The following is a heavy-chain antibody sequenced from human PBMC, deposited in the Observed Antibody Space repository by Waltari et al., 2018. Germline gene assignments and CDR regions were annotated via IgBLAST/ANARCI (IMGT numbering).Heavy chain of an antibody. CDR1: GFSFDDYA. CDR3: AKDISFGHFYYGLHV. J-gene: IGHJ6*02. V-gene: IGHV3-9*01. D-gene: IGHD3-10*01. CDR2: ISWNSDMI. Sequence: VESGGGLVQPGWSLRHSCTASGFSFDDYAMHWVRQIPGKGLEWVSGISWNSDMIGYADSVKGRFTISRDNAKNSLYLQMNSLRPEDTALYYCAKDISFGHFYYGLHVWGQGTTVSVSS.